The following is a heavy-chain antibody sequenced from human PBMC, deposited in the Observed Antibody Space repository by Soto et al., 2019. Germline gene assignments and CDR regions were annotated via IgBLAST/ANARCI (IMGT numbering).Heavy chain of an antibody. J-gene: IGHJ4*02. CDR2: TRNKANSYTT. CDR1: GFTFSDHS. D-gene: IGHD4-17*01. CDR3: TSGDTQKTDYGSFFDY. Sequence: EVQLVESGGGLVQPGGSLRLSCAASGFTFSDHSMDWVRQAPGKGLEWVGRTRNKANSYTTEYAASVKGRFTISRDASNNSLYLQMKSLKTEDTAVYYCTSGDTQKTDYGSFFDYWGQGTLVTVSS. V-gene: IGHV3-72*01.